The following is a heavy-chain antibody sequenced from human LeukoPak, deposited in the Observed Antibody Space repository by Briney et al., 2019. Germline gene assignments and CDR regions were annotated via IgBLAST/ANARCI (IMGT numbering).Heavy chain of an antibody. CDR3: AREDPHYGDYDY. Sequence: SETLSLTCTVSGGSISSYYWSWIRQPPGKGLEWIGNIYYSGSTNYNPSLKSRVTISVDTSKNQFSLKLSSVTAADTAVYYCAREDPHYGDYDYWGQGTLVTVSS. V-gene: IGHV4-59*01. J-gene: IGHJ4*02. D-gene: IGHD4-17*01. CDR2: IYYSGST. CDR1: GGSISSYY.